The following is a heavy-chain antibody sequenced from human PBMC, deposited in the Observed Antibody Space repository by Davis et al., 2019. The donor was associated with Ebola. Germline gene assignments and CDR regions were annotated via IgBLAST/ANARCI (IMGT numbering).Heavy chain of an antibody. Sequence: MPSDTLSLPCAVHGGSFSGYYWSWIRQPPGKGLEWIGEINHSGNTNYNPSLKSRITISVDTSKNQFSLKLSSVTSADTAVYYCARAISSSWYGGAYYYYYGMDVWGQGTTVTVSS. CDR2: INHSGNT. J-gene: IGHJ6*02. CDR3: ARAISSSWYGGAYYYYYGMDV. CDR1: GGSFSGYY. D-gene: IGHD6-13*01. V-gene: IGHV4-34*01.